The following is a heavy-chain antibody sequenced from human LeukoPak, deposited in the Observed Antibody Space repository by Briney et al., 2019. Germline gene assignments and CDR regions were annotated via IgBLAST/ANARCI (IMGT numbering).Heavy chain of an antibody. D-gene: IGHD3-10*01. J-gene: IGHJ5*02. CDR1: GGSVTSGGFY. Sequence: LETLSLTCSVSGGSVTSGGFYWGWLRQPPGKGPEWIATIYYTGSTYYNPSLNSRVTVSIDTSRNQFSLRLTSVTATDTAVYHCARHSGSGSLSRPSDPWGQGTLVTVSS. V-gene: IGHV4-39*01. CDR3: ARHSGSGSLSRPSDP. CDR2: IYYTGST.